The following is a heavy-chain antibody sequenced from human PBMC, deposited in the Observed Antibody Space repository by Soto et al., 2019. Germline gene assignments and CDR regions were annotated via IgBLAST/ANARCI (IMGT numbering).Heavy chain of an antibody. Sequence: QVQLQESGPGLVKPSETLSLTCTVSGGSMSHNYWSWIRQPPGKGLEWIGYIYYSGTTNYNPSLTRRVAISVASDKYHLSLDVTSVAAADPAVYYCARAPSLRSMSAAPYALDVWGRGTTVTVSS. D-gene: IGHD6-25*01. V-gene: IGHV4-59*01. CDR2: IYYSGTT. J-gene: IGHJ6*02. CDR3: ARAPSLRSMSAAPYALDV. CDR1: GGSMSHNY.